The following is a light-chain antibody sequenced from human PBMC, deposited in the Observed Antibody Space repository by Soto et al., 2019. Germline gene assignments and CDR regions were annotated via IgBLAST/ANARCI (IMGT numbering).Light chain of an antibody. CDR1: QTISSSY. CDR3: QQYGSSRT. Sequence: EIVLTQSPGTLSLSPGERATLSCRASQTISSSYVAWYQQKPGQAPRLLIYGATSRATGIPDRFSGSGSGTVFTLTISRLEPEDFAVYYCQQYGSSRTFGQGTKVDIK. CDR2: GAT. J-gene: IGKJ1*01. V-gene: IGKV3-20*01.